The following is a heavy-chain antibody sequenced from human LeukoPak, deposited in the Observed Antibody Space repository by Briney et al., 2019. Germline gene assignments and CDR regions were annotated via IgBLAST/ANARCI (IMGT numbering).Heavy chain of an antibody. V-gene: IGHV3-30*18. CDR1: GFTFSAYD. CDR3: AKDPYSYASGRATFDF. D-gene: IGHD3-10*01. Sequence: GTSLRLSCAASGFTFSAYDMHWVRQAPGKGLEWVALISFLGSEKDYADSVKGRFTISRDNPKNTLYLQMNSLRPDDTAVYYCAKDPYSYASGRATFDFWGQGALVNVSS. CDR2: ISFLGSEK. J-gene: IGHJ4*02.